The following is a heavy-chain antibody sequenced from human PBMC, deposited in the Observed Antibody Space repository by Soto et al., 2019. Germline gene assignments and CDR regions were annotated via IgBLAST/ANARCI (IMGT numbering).Heavy chain of an antibody. Sequence: ASVKVSCKTSGYSFTNYGISWLRQAPGQGLEWMGWISTYNGDTDYAQMFEGRVSMTTDTSTSTAHMELRSLRFDDTAVYYCVRGWDYGDNYGDFWGQGTLVTVSS. D-gene: IGHD4-17*01. CDR1: GYSFTNYG. CDR3: VRGWDYGDNYGDF. J-gene: IGHJ4*02. CDR2: ISTYNGDT. V-gene: IGHV1-18*04.